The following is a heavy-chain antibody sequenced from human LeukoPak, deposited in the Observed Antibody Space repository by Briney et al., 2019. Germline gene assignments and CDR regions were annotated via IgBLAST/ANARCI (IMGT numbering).Heavy chain of an antibody. Sequence: GGSLTLSCAASGFTFSNYAMSWVRQAPGKGLEWVSSISGSSAETYYADSVKGRFTISRDNSKNTLYLQMNSLRAEDTAVYYCAKDRTMVRGVADYWGQGTLVTVSS. CDR1: GFTFSNYA. V-gene: IGHV3-23*01. CDR3: AKDRTMVRGVADY. CDR2: ISGSSAET. D-gene: IGHD3-10*01. J-gene: IGHJ4*02.